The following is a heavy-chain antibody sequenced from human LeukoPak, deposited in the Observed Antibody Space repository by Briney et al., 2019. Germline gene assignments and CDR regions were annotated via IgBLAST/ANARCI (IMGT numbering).Heavy chain of an antibody. D-gene: IGHD3-10*01. J-gene: IGHJ4*02. CDR1: GFTFSSYN. CDR2: ISSSSSYI. CDR3: ASGPVPAAVRGIY. V-gene: IGHV3-21*01. Sequence: PGGSLRLSCAASGFTFSSYNMNWVRQTPGKGLEWVSSISSSSSYIYYADSVKGRFTISRDNAKNSLYLQMNSLRAEDTAVYYCASGPVPAAVRGIYWGQGTLVTVSS.